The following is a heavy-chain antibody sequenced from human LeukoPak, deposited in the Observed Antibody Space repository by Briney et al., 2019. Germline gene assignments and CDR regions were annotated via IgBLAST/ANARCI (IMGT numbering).Heavy chain of an antibody. Sequence: GGSLRLSCAASEFTFRSFTMNWVRQAPGKGLEWVSSISSSSSYIYYADSVKGRFTISRDNGKNSLYLQMNSLRAEDTAVYYCARDHYYDSSGNYYGGYYFDYWGQGTLVTVSS. CDR2: ISSSSSYI. J-gene: IGHJ4*02. D-gene: IGHD3-22*01. CDR3: ARDHYYDSSGNYYGGYYFDY. V-gene: IGHV3-21*01. CDR1: EFTFRSFT.